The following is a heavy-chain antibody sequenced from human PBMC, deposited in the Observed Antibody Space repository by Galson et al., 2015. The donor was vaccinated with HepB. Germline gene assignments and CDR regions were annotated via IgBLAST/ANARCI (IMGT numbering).Heavy chain of an antibody. CDR3: ARAMGSGSYQSRYFDY. D-gene: IGHD3-10*01. Sequence: SCKASGGTFSSYTISWVRQAPGQGLEWMGRIIPILGIANYAQKFQGRVTITADKSTSTAYMELSSLRSEDTAVYYCARAMGSGSYQSRYFDYWGQGTLVTVSS. V-gene: IGHV1-69*02. J-gene: IGHJ4*02. CDR1: GGTFSSYT. CDR2: IIPILGIA.